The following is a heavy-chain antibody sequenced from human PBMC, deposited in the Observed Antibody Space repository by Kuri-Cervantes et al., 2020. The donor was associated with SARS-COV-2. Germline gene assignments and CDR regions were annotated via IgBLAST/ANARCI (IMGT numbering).Heavy chain of an antibody. V-gene: IGHV3-30*19. Sequence: GGSLRLSCAASGFSFNTYCMHWVRQAPGKGLEWVAVISYDGSNKYYADSVKGRFTISRDNSKHTLYLQMNSLRAEDTAVYYCARSGIAARYDAFDIWGQGTMVTVSS. CDR3: ARSGIAARYDAFDI. D-gene: IGHD6-6*01. CDR2: ISYDGSNK. J-gene: IGHJ3*02. CDR1: GFSFNTYC.